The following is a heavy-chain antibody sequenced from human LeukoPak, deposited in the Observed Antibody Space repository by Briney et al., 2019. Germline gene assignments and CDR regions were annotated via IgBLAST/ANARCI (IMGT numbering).Heavy chain of an antibody. CDR3: ARRGYSDSSGYDY. D-gene: IGHD3-22*01. CDR2: ISGDSTDI. V-gene: IGHV3-21*01. CDR1: GFTFKSYA. Sequence: GGSLRLSCATSGFTFKSYAMNWVRQSPGKGLEWVSSISGDSTDIYYADSLMGRSTISRDNAKNSLYLQINSLRAEDTAIYYCARRGYSDSSGYDYWGQGTLVTVSS. J-gene: IGHJ4*02.